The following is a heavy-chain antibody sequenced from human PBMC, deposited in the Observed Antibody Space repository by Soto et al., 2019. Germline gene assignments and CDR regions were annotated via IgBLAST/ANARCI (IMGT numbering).Heavy chain of an antibody. Sequence: ASLKVSCKASGYTFTSYYMHWVRQAPGQGLEWMGIINPSGGSTSYAQKFQGRVTMTRDTSTSTVYMELSSLRSEDTAVYYCARVPPVNYYGSGSFDYWGQGTLVTVSS. V-gene: IGHV1-46*03. J-gene: IGHJ4*02. CDR3: ARVPPVNYYGSGSFDY. CDR1: GYTFTSYY. CDR2: INPSGGST. D-gene: IGHD3-10*01.